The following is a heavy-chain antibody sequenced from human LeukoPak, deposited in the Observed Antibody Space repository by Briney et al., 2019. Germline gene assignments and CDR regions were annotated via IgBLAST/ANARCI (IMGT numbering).Heavy chain of an antibody. CDR3: ASPLGIPGY. Sequence: PSETLSLTCAVYGGSFSGYYWSWIRQPPVKGLEWIGEINHSGSTNYNPSLKSRVTISVDTSKNQFSLKLSSVTAADTAVYYCASPLGIPGYWGQGTLVTVSS. D-gene: IGHD7-27*01. V-gene: IGHV4-34*01. J-gene: IGHJ4*02. CDR1: GGSFSGYY. CDR2: INHSGST.